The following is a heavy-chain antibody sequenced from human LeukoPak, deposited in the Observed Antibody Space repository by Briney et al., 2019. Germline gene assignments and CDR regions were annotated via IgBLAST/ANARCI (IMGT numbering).Heavy chain of an antibody. J-gene: IGHJ4*02. CDR3: ARVGYYYDSSGYYPRGFEY. CDR2: IYYSGST. CDR1: GGSINSYY. D-gene: IGHD3-22*01. V-gene: IGHV4-59*01. Sequence: SEAPSLTCTVSGGSINSYYWSWIRQPPGKGLEWIGYIYYSGSTNYNPSLKSRVTISVDTSKNQFSLKLSSVTAADTAVYYCARVGYYYDSSGYYPRGFEYWGQGTLVTVSS.